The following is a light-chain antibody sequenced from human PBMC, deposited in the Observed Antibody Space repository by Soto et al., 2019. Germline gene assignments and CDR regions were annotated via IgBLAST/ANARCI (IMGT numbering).Light chain of an antibody. Sequence: DIQMTQSPSSLSVSVGDRVTITCRASQSISSYLNWYQQKPGKAPKLLIYAASSLQSGVPSRFSGSGSGTDFTLTISSLQPEDFATYYCQQSYSTPLTFGGGTKVHIK. CDR2: AAS. V-gene: IGKV1-39*01. CDR3: QQSYSTPLT. CDR1: QSISSY. J-gene: IGKJ4*01.